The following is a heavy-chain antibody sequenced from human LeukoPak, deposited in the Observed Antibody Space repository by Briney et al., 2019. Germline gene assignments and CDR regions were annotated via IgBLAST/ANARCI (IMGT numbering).Heavy chain of an antibody. D-gene: IGHD2-15*01. CDR3: AGTRRYCSGGSCYNWFDP. J-gene: IGHJ5*02. Sequence: SETLSLTCTVSGGSISSDTYYWSWIRQPAGKGLEWIGRIYASGNSNYNASLKSRVTISIDTSNSQFSLRLSSVIASDTAVYYCAGTRRYCSGGSCYNWFDPWGQGTLVTVSS. CDR1: GGSISSDTYY. V-gene: IGHV4-61*02. CDR2: IYASGNS.